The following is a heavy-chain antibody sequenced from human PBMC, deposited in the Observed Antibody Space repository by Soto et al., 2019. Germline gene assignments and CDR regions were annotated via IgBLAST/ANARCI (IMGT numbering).Heavy chain of an antibody. D-gene: IGHD2-21*01. Sequence: QVQLVESGGGVVQPGRSLRLSCAASGFTFSSYAMHWVRQAPGKGLEWVAVISYDGSNKYYADSVKGRFTISRDNSNNSFYPQMNRLRAEETALYYCAKDHQKQSPCCGGTCFGVSYYIWGEGTMVTASA. CDR2: ISYDGSNK. J-gene: IGHJ3*02. CDR3: AKDHQKQSPCCGGTCFGVSYYI. V-gene: IGHV3-30*18. CDR1: GFTFSSYA.